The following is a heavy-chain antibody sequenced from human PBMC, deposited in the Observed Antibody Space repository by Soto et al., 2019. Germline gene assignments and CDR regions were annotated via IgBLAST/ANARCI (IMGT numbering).Heavy chain of an antibody. Sequence: QVQLVQSGAEVKKPGASVTVSCRASGDTFTGYYMHWVRQAPGQGLEWMGWINPNSGVTKYAQKFQGWVTMTRDTSIRTVYMALRRLRSDDTAVYYCARESGGATATLDYYYFYMDVWGTGTTVNVSS. V-gene: IGHV1-2*04. J-gene: IGHJ6*03. CDR2: INPNSGVT. CDR3: ARESGGATATLDYYYFYMDV. CDR1: GDTFTGYY. D-gene: IGHD5-12*01.